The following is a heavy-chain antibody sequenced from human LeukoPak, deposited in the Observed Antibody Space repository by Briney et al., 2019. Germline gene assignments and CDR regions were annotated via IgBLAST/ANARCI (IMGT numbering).Heavy chain of an antibody. CDR1: GYTLTELS. V-gene: IGHV1-24*01. Sequence: ASVKVSCKVSGYTLTELSMHWVRQAPGKGLEWMGGFDPEDGETIYAQKFQGRVTMTEDTSTDTAYMELSSLRSEDTAVYYCATGLRGGSYFYYFDYRGQGTLVTVSS. D-gene: IGHD1-26*01. CDR2: FDPEDGET. CDR3: ATGLRGGSYFYYFDY. J-gene: IGHJ4*02.